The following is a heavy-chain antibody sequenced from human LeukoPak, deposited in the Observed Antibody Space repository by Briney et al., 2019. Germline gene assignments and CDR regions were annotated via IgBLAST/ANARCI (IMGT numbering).Heavy chain of an antibody. J-gene: IGHJ3*01. CDR1: GFTSSSYA. Sequence: GGSLRLSCAASGFTSSSYAMSWVRQAPGKGLEWVSAISGSGGSTYYADFVKGRFTISRDNSKNTLYLQMNSLRAEDTAVYYCATLIWELWFGDLVDAFDFWGQGTMVTVSS. V-gene: IGHV3-23*01. CDR2: ISGSGGST. D-gene: IGHD3-10*01. CDR3: ATLIWELWFGDLVDAFDF.